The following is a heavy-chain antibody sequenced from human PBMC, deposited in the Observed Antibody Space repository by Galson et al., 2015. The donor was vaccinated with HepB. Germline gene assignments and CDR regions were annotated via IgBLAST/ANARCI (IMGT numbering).Heavy chain of an antibody. J-gene: IGHJ4*02. CDR1: GFTFSSYN. CDR3: ARDQSKWEPLDY. CDR2: ISMSSSTI. V-gene: IGHV3-48*02. D-gene: IGHD1-26*01. Sequence: SLRLSCAASGFTFSSYNMNWVRQAPGKGLEWISYISMSSSTIYYADSVNGRFTVSRDNAHKSLHLQMNSLRDEDTAVYYCARDQSKWEPLDYWGQGTLVTVSS.